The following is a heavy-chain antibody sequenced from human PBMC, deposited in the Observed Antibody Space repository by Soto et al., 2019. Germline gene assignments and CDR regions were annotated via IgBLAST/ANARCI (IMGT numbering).Heavy chain of an antibody. D-gene: IGHD3-3*01. V-gene: IGHV1-2*02. CDR3: AISAFGNFWSGHSPPDH. CDR1: GFTFTGYY. CDR2: INPNSGDT. Sequence: ASVKVSCKASGFTFTGYYMHWVRQAPGQGLEWMGWINPNSGDTNCAQKFQGRVTMTRDTSISSAYMELSRLRSDDTAVYYCAISAFGNFWSGHSPPDHWVQGTLVTVSS. J-gene: IGHJ4*02.